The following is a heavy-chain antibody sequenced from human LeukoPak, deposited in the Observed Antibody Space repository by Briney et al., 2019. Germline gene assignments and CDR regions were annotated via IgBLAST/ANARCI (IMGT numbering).Heavy chain of an antibody. CDR1: GFTFSSYA. V-gene: IGHV3-30-3*01. Sequence: GRSLRLSCAASGFTFSSYAMHWVRQAPGKGLEWVAVISYDGSNKYYADSVKGRFTISRDNSKNTLYLQMNSLRAEDTAVYYCAREGMVRGALNWFDPWGQGTLVTVSS. CDR3: AREGMVRGALNWFDP. CDR2: ISYDGSNK. D-gene: IGHD3-10*01. J-gene: IGHJ5*02.